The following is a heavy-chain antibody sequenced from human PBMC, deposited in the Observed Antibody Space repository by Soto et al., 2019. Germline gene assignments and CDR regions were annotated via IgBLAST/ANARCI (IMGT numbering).Heavy chain of an antibody. CDR1: GFTFSRYW. CDR3: ARFLGSSWYVFDY. CDR2: IKQDGSEK. D-gene: IGHD6-13*01. Sequence: VHLVESGGGLVQPGGSLRLSCAASGFTFSRYWMTWVRQAPGKGLEWVANIKQDGSEKYYVDSVEGRFTISRDNAKNSLYLQMNSLRAEDTGVYYCARFLGSSWYVFDYGGQGTLVTVSS. J-gene: IGHJ4*02. V-gene: IGHV3-7*01.